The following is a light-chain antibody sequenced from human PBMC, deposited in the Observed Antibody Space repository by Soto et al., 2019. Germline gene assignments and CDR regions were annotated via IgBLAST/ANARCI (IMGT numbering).Light chain of an antibody. V-gene: IGLV2-23*01. Sequence: QSALTQPASVSGSPGQSITISCTGTSSDVGSYNLVSWYQHHPGKTPKLMIYEGSRRPSGVSNRFSASKSGNTASLTISGLQAEDEAEYYCCSYETSSTYVFGSGTKLTV. CDR3: CSYETSSTYV. CDR1: SSDVGSYNL. J-gene: IGLJ1*01. CDR2: EGS.